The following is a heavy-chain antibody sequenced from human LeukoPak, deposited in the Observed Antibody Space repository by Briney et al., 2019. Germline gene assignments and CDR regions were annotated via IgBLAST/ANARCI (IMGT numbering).Heavy chain of an antibody. Sequence: ASVKVSCKASGYTFTGYFIHWVRQAPGQGLEWMGWINCNRGDTKYAEKFQGRATMSRDTSTSTVYMDLSGLTSDDTALYFCARGSLAESTWALDSWGQGTLVTVSS. CDR1: GYTFTGYF. J-gene: IGHJ4*02. V-gene: IGHV1-2*02. D-gene: IGHD3-16*01. CDR3: ARGSLAESTWALDS. CDR2: INCNRGDT.